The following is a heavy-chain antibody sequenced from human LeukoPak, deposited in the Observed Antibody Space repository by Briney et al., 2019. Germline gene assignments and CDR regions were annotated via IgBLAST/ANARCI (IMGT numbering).Heavy chain of an antibody. V-gene: IGHV1-69*04. D-gene: IGHD3-22*01. CDR3: ARDFPTYYYDSIGYYYYWFDP. CDR1: GGTFSNYA. CDR2: IIPILRIT. Sequence: SVKVSCKASGGTFSNYAITWVRQAPGQGLEWMGRIIPILRITSYAQRFQGRVTITADTSTSTAYMELSSLRSEDTAVCYCARDFPTYYYDSIGYYYYWFDPWGQGTLVTVSS. J-gene: IGHJ5*02.